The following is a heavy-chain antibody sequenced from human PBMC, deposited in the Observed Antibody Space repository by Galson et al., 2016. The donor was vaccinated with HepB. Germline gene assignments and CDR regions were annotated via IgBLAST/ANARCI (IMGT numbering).Heavy chain of an antibody. J-gene: IGHJ4*02. CDR2: IYHTGTT. CDR1: GGSLSTRNW. CDR3: ASLGYCSGGDYYSVD. Sequence: SETLSLTCAVSGGSLSTRNWWSWIRQTPGKGLEWIGEIYHTGTTNYNPSLKSRITMSLDKSKNQFSLKLNSVTAADTAVYYCASLGYCSGGDYYSVDWGQGTMVTGSS. D-gene: IGHD2-15*01. V-gene: IGHV4-4*02.